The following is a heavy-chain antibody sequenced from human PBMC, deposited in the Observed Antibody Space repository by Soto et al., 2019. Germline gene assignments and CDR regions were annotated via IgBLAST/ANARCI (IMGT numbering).Heavy chain of an antibody. CDR3: ARPAAGHTNAFDI. D-gene: IGHD6-19*01. J-gene: IGHJ3*02. Sequence: SETLSLSCTVSGGSISSGDYYWSWIRQPPGKGLEWIGYIYYSGSTYYNPSLKSRVTISVDTSKNQFSLKLSSVTAADTAVYYCARPAAGHTNAFDIWGQGTMVTVSS. CDR1: GGSISSGDYY. V-gene: IGHV4-30-4*01. CDR2: IYYSGST.